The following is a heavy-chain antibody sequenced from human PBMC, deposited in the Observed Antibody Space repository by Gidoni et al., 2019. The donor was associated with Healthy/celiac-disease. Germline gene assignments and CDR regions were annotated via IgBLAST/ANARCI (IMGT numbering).Heavy chain of an antibody. J-gene: IGHJ3*02. V-gene: IGHV3-23*01. CDR2: ISGSGGST. CDR1: GFTFSSYA. CDR3: AKDGEVVAATYDAFDI. Sequence: EVQLLESGGGLVQPGGSLRLSCAASGFTFSSYAMSWVRQAPGKGLEWVSAISGSGGSTYYADSVKGRFTISRDNSKNTLYLQMNSLRAEDTAVYYCAKDGEVVAATYDAFDIWGQGTMVTVSS. D-gene: IGHD2-15*01.